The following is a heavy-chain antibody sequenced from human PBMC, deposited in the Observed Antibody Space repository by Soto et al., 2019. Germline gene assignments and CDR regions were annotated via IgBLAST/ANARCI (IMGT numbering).Heavy chain of an antibody. CDR3: ARGYTVTDFDY. CDR1: GGSLSIGGYY. Sequence: SETLSLTCTVSGGSLSIGGYYWSWIRQHPGKGLEWSGYIYYSGSTYYNPSLKSRVTISVETSNNQFSLKLSSVIAVDTAVYYCARGYTVTDFDYWGQGTLVTVCS. CDR2: IYYSGST. V-gene: IGHV4-31*03. J-gene: IGHJ4*02. D-gene: IGHD4-17*01.